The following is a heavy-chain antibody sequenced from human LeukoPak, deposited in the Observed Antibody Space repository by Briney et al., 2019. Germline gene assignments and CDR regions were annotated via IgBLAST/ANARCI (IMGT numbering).Heavy chain of an antibody. CDR3: ARRRAYYGSGSRYYYMDV. V-gene: IGHV4-39*07. CDR2: VYYSGTT. J-gene: IGHJ6*03. CDR1: GGSISNTCYY. Sequence: KSSETLPLTCTVSGGSISNTCYYWGWIRQPPGKGLEWIGSVYYSGTTHDNPSLESRVTMSLDTSKNQFSLKLSSVTAADTAVYYCARRRAYYGSGSRYYYMDVWGKGTTVTISS. D-gene: IGHD3-10*01.